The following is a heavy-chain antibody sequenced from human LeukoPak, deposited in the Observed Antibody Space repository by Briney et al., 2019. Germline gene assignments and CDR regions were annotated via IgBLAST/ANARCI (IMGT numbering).Heavy chain of an antibody. Sequence: PGGSLRLSCAASGFTFRSHWINSVRQAPGKGLEWVAKIKQHGSKRYYVDSVKGRFTISRDNAKNSLYLQMNSLRAEHTDVYYCASGDGYSSSWSAFDIWGQGTMVTVSS. J-gene: IGHJ3*02. D-gene: IGHD6-13*01. CDR1: GFTFRSHW. CDR2: IKQHGSKR. CDR3: ASGDGYSSSWSAFDI. V-gene: IGHV3-7*05.